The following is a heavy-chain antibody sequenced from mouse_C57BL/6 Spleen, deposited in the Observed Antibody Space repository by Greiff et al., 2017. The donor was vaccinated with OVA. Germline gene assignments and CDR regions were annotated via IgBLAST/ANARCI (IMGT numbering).Heavy chain of an antibody. CDR3: ARSEVYYGNDWYFDV. Sequence: LEESDAELVKPGASVKISCKVSGYTFTDHTIHWMKQRPEQGLEWIGYIYPRDGSTKYNEKFKGKATLTADKSSSTAYMQLNSLTSEDSAVYFCARSEVYYGNDWYFDVWGTGTTVTVSS. D-gene: IGHD2-1*01. CDR2: IYPRDGST. V-gene: IGHV1-78*01. J-gene: IGHJ1*03. CDR1: GYTFTDHT.